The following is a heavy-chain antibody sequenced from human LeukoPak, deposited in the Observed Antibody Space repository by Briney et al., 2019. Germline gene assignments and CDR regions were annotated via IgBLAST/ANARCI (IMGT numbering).Heavy chain of an antibody. CDR3: TTPTPLHFDWLLLPHYYYYYGMDV. CDR2: IKSKTDGGTT. J-gene: IGHJ6*02. Sequence: GGSLRLSCAASGFTFSNAWMSWVRQAPGKGLEWVGRIKSKTDGGTTDYAAPVKGRFTISRDDSKNTLYLQMNSLKTEDTAVYYCTTPTPLHFDWLLLPHYYYYYGMDVWGQGTTVTVSS. CDR1: GFTFSNAW. V-gene: IGHV3-15*01. D-gene: IGHD3-9*01.